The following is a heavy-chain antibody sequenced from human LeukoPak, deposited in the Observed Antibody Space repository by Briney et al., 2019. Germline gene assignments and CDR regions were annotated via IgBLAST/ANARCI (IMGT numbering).Heavy chain of an antibody. D-gene: IGHD4-17*01. CDR1: GFSLTTGGVG. CDR3: AHRRLIPSTTVTTGFAS. CDR2: IYWDSNK. Sequence: SGPTLVKPTQTLTLTCTFSGFSLTTGGVGVGWIRQPPGKALEWLALIYWDSNKYYSPSLKSRLTITKDTSKNQVVLTTTNMHPVDTATYYCAHRRLIPSTTVTTGFASWGQGILVTVSS. J-gene: IGHJ4*02. V-gene: IGHV2-5*02.